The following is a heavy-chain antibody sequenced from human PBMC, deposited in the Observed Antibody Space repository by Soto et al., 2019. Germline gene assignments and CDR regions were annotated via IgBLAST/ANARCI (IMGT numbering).Heavy chain of an antibody. CDR2: FDPEDGET. CDR3: AEDSSGYYY. D-gene: IGHD3-22*01. CDR1: GYTLTELS. J-gene: IGHJ4*02. V-gene: IGHV1-24*01. Sequence: ASVKVSCKVSGYTLTELSMHWVRQAPGKGLEWMGGFDPEDGETIYSQKFQGRVTMTRDTSAGTAYMELSSLRSEDTAVYYCAEDSSGYYYWGQGTLVTVSS.